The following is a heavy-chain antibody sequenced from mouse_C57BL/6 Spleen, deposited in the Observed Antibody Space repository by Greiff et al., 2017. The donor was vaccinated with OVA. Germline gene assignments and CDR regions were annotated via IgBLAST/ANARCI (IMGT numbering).Heavy chain of an antibody. V-gene: IGHV1-72*01. Sequence: VQLQQPGAELVKPGASVKLSCKVSGYTFTSYWMHGVKQRPGRGLGGMGRFDLNRGGTKYNEKFKSKATMTVDKPSSTAYMQLSSLTSEDSAVYYCARGEEYYGGFAYWGQGTLVTVSA. CDR2: FDLNRGGT. D-gene: IGHD1-1*01. CDR1: GYTFTSYW. J-gene: IGHJ3*01. CDR3: ARGEEYYGGFAY.